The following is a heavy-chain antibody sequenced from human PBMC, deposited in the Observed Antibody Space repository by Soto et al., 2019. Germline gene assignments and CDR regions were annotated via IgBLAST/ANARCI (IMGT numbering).Heavy chain of an antibody. V-gene: IGHV1-24*01. CDR2: FDPEDGET. D-gene: IGHD2-2*01. Sequence: ASVKVSCKVSGYTLTELSMHWVRQAPGKGLEWMGGFDPEDGETIYAQKFQGRVTMTEDTSTDTAYMELSSLRSEDTAVYYCATDTGGKVVLAALDAFDIWGQGTMVTVSS. J-gene: IGHJ3*02. CDR1: GYTLTELS. CDR3: ATDTGGKVVLAALDAFDI.